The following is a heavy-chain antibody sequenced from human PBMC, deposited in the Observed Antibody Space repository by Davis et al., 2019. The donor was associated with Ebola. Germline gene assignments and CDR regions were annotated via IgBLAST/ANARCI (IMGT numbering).Heavy chain of an antibody. J-gene: IGHJ6*02. D-gene: IGHD6-25*01. Sequence: SETLSLTCTVSGGSISSSSYYWGWIRQPPGKGLEWIGSIYYSGSTYYNPSLKSRVTISVDTSKNQFSLKLSSVTAADTAVYHCARAVQGVAATVPYYFYGMDVWGQGTTVTVSS. CDR2: IYYSGST. CDR3: ARAVQGVAATVPYYFYGMDV. V-gene: IGHV4-39*01. CDR1: GGSISSSSYY.